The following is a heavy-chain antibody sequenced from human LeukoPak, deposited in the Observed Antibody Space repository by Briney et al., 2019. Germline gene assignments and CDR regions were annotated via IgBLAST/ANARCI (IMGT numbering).Heavy chain of an antibody. D-gene: IGHD3-22*01. J-gene: IGHJ4*02. CDR1: GYSFTDYW. CDR2: IYPGDSDT. V-gene: IGHV5-51*01. CDR3: ARHVSAYDSSAYYGY. Sequence: GESLNISCKGSGYSFTDYWIGWVRQMPGKGLEWMGIIYPGDSDTRYSPSFQGQVTISADKSISTAYLQWSSLKASDTAMYYCARHVSAYDSSAYYGYWGQGTLVTVSS.